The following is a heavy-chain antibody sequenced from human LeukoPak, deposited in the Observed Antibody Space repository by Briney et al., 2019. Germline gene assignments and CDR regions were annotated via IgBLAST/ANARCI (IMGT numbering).Heavy chain of an antibody. D-gene: IGHD3-10*01. CDR1: GYSISSGYY. CDR3: AREGSGSYYIDY. CDR2: IYHSGST. Sequence: SETLSLTCTVSGYSISSGYYWGWIRQPPGKGLEWIGSIYHSGSTYYNPSLKSRVTISVDTSKNQFSLKLSSVTAADTAMYYCAREGSGSYYIDYWGQGTLVTVSS. V-gene: IGHV4-38-2*02. J-gene: IGHJ4*02.